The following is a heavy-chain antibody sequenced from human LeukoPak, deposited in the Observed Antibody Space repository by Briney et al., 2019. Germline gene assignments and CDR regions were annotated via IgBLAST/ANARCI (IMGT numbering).Heavy chain of an antibody. CDR2: INPNSGGT. CDR1: GYTFTGYY. J-gene: IGHJ4*02. D-gene: IGHD2-2*01. V-gene: IGHV1-2*02. CDR3: ARVRPPLDPAAWGASFDY. Sequence: ASVKVSCKASGYTFTGYYMHWVRQAPGQGLEWMGWINPNSGGTNYAQKFQGRVTMTRDTSISTAYMELSRLRSDDTAVYYCARVRPPLDPAAWGASFDYWGQGTLVTVSS.